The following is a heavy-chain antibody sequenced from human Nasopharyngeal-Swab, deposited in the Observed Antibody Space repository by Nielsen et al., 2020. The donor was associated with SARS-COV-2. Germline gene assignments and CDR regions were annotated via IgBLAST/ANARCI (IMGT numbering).Heavy chain of an antibody. D-gene: IGHD6-13*01. CDR3: AREGSSWHFFDY. V-gene: IGHV4-39*02. CDR1: GGSISSSSYY. Sequence: SKTLSLTCTVSGGSISSSSYYWGWIRQPPGKGLEWIGEINLGGFTNYNPSLKSRVTLAVDTSKSQFSLKLTSVTAADTAVYCAREGSSWHFFDYWGQGTLVAVSS. CDR2: INLGGFT. J-gene: IGHJ4*02.